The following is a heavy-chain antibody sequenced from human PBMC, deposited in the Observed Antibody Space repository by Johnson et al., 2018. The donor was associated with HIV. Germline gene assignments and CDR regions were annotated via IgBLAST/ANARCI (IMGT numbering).Heavy chain of an antibody. J-gene: IGHJ3*02. CDR1: GFTFDDYA. D-gene: IGHD3-22*01. CDR2: ISWNSGSI. V-gene: IGHV3-9*01. Sequence: VQVVESGGGLVQPGRSLRLSCAASGFTFDDYAMHWVRQAPGKGLEWVSGISWNSGSIDYADSVKGRFTISRDNAKNSLYLKMNSLRAEDTAFYYCAKDMSYDSRGDAFDIWGQGTMVTVSS. CDR3: AKDMSYDSRGDAFDI.